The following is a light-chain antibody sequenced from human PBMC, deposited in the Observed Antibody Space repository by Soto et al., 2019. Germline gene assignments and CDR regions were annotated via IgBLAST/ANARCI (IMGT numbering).Light chain of an antibody. V-gene: IGLV2-14*01. J-gene: IGLJ1*01. CDR1: SSDVGGYNY. CDR2: DVS. Sequence: QSVLTQVVSGSSSPLHCITISCTETSSDVGGYNYVSWYQQHPGKAPKLMIYDVSNRPSGVSNRFSGSKSGNTASLTISGLQAEDEADYYFSSYTSSSTRVFGNGTKVTVL. CDR3: SSYTSSSTRV.